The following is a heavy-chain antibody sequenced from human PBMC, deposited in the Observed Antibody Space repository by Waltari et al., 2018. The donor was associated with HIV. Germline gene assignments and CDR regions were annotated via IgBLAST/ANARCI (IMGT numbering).Heavy chain of an antibody. D-gene: IGHD3-16*01. CDR3: AREFGTIDNFDY. J-gene: IGHJ4*01. CDR1: GYTFSSHT. Sequence: EVQLVESGGGLVQPGGSLRLSCAASGYTFSSHTIIWVRQAPGKGLECLSYISSSSRTIYYADSVEGRFTVSRDNARNSAYLQMNSLKVEDTAVYYCAREFGTIDNFDYWGQGTLVSVSS. CDR2: ISSSSRTI. V-gene: IGHV3-48*01.